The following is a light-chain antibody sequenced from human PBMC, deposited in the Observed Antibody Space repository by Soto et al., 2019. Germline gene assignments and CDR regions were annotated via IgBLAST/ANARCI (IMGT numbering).Light chain of an antibody. J-gene: IGKJ1*01. CDR1: QTISSW. Sequence: DLPISPFSSPPSRTVGDGVTLLFRASQTISSWLAWYQQKPGKAPKLLIYKASTLKSGVPSRFSGSGSGTDYTLTISSLQPEDFATYYCQQSYNTPQTFGQGTKVDIK. CDR3: QQSYNTPQT. V-gene: IGKV1-5*03. CDR2: KAS.